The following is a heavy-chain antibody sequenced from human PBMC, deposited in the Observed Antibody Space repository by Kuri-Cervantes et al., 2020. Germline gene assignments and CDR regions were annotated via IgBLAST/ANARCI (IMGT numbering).Heavy chain of an antibody. Sequence: GESLKISCAASGFTFSSYDMHWVCQATGKGLEWVSAIGTAGDTYYPGSVKGRFTISRENAKNSLYLQMNSLRAGDTAVYYCARAPYSSSWEPRSWFDPWGQGTLVTVSS. CDR1: GFTFSSYD. D-gene: IGHD6-13*01. J-gene: IGHJ5*02. CDR2: IGTAGDT. V-gene: IGHV3-13*01. CDR3: ARAPYSSSWEPRSWFDP.